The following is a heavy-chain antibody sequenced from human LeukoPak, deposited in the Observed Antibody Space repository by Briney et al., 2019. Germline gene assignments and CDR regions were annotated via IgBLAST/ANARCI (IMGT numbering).Heavy chain of an antibody. CDR2: IRYDGSNK. J-gene: IGHJ6*03. Sequence: GGSLRLSCAASGFTFSSYGMHWVRQAPGKGLEWVAFIRYDGSNKYYADSVKGRFTISRDNSKNTLYLQMNSLRAEDTAVYYCASLGYGNYYYYYYMDVWGKGTTVTVSS. V-gene: IGHV3-30*02. CDR3: ASLGYGNYYYYYYMDV. CDR1: GFTFSSYG. D-gene: IGHD5-18*01.